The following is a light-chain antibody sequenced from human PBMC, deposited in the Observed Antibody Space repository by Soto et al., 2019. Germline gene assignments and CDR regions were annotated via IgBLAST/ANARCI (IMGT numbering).Light chain of an antibody. J-gene: IGKJ4*01. Sequence: EIVLTQSPATLSVSPGDSATLSCRASQSVGPNLVWYQQRFGQSPRLLIYHVSTRATGVPARFSGSISGTDFTLTISSLQAEDFATYYCQQTRSYPSTFGGGTKVDIK. CDR2: HVS. CDR1: QSVGPN. CDR3: QQTRSYPST. V-gene: IGKV3-15*01.